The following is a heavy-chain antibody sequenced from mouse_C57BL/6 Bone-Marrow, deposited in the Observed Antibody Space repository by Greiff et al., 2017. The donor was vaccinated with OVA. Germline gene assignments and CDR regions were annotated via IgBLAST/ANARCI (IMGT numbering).Heavy chain of an antibody. CDR3: ARGGRRTGTVYDVDY. CDR1: GYTFTSYG. CDR2: IYPRSGNT. Sequence: QVQLQQSGAELARPGASVKLSCKASGYTFTSYGISWVKQRTGQGLEWIGEIYPRSGNTYYNEKFKGKATLTADKSSSTAYMELRSLTSEDSAVYFCARGGRRTGTVYDVDYGGQGTTLTVSS. J-gene: IGHJ2*01. V-gene: IGHV1-81*01. D-gene: IGHD4-1*01.